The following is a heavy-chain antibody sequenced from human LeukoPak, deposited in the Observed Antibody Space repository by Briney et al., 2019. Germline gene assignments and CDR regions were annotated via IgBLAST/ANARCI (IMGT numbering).Heavy chain of an antibody. D-gene: IGHD3-10*01. CDR3: AMIGWFGEFFAFDI. V-gene: IGHV4-34*01. CDR1: GGSFSGYY. Sequence: SETLSRTCAVYGGSFSGYYWSWIRQPPGKGLEWIGEINHSGSTNYNPSLKSRVTISVDTSKNQFSLKLSSVTAADTAVYYCAMIGWFGEFFAFDIWGQGTMVTVSS. J-gene: IGHJ3*02. CDR2: INHSGST.